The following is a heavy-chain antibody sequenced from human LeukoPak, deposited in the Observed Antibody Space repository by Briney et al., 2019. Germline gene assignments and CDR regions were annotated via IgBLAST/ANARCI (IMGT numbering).Heavy chain of an antibody. CDR2: IYSGDST. Sequence: PEGSLRLSCAASGFTVSSNYMSWVRQAPGKGLEWVSVIYSGDSTYYADSVKGRFTISRNNSKNTLYLQMNSLRAEDTAVYYCASLTYYYDSSGSQDAFDIWGQGTMVTVSS. J-gene: IGHJ3*02. CDR3: ASLTYYYDSSGSQDAFDI. CDR1: GFTVSSNY. V-gene: IGHV3-66*01. D-gene: IGHD3-22*01.